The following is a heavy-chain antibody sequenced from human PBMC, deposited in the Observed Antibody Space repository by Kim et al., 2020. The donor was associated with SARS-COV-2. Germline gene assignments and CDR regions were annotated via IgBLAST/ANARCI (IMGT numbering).Heavy chain of an antibody. CDR1: GFTVSSNY. CDR3: ARGPDGYGSGSPDY. CDR2: IYSGGST. D-gene: IGHD3-10*01. J-gene: IGHJ4*02. V-gene: IGHV3-53*01. Sequence: GGSLRLSCAASGFTVSSNYMSWVRQAPGKGLEWVSVIYSGGSTYYADSVKGRFTISRDNSKNTLYLQMNSLRAEDTAVYYCARGPDGYGSGSPDYWGQGTLVTVSP.